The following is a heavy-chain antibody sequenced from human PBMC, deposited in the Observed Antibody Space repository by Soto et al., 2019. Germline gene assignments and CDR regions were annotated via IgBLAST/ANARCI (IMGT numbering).Heavy chain of an antibody. V-gene: IGHV3-11*01. CDR3: ASQYCGGDCYSWFGSYYSGMDV. Sequence: SRAAVLFPFSDSQVWSILPDPRSGLVWVSYISSSGSTIYYADSVKGRFTISRDNAKNSLYLQMNSLRAEATAVYYCASQYCGGDCYSWFGSYYSGMDVWG. D-gene: IGHD2-21*02. J-gene: IGHJ6*02. CDR2: ISSSGSTI. CDR1: LFPFSDSQ.